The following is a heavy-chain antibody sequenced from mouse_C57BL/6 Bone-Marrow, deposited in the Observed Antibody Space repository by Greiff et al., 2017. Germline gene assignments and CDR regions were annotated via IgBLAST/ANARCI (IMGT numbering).Heavy chain of an antibody. V-gene: IGHV1-15*01. Sequence: LVESGAELVRPGASVTLSCKASGYTFTDYEMHWVKQTPVHGLEWIGAIDPETGGTAYNQKFKGKAILTADKSSSTAYMELRSLTSEDSAVYYAYYYGSRIDYWGQGTTLTVSS. CDR2: IDPETGGT. CDR3: YYYGSRIDY. CDR1: GYTFTDYE. J-gene: IGHJ2*01. D-gene: IGHD1-1*01.